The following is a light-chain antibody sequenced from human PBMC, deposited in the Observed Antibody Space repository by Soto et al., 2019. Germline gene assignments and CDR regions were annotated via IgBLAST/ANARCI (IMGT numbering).Light chain of an antibody. CDR2: GAS. CDR1: QSVSSSY. J-gene: IGKJ1*01. V-gene: IGKV3-20*01. Sequence: EIVLTQSPGTLSLSPGERATLSCRACQSVSSSYLAWYQQKPGQAPRLLIYGASSRATGIPDRFSGSGSGTDFTLTISRLEPEDFAMYYCQQYGSSPPTFGQGTKVEIK. CDR3: QQYGSSPPT.